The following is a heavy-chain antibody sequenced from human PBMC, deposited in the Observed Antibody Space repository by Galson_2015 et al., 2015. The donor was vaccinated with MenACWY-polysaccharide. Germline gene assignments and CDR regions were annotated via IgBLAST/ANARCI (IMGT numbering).Heavy chain of an antibody. CDR3: AKDVDHFDSSGLDS. J-gene: IGHJ4*02. CDR2: IKQDGSEK. CDR1: GFTFSGYY. Sequence: SLRLSCAASGFTFSGYYMSWVRQAPGKGLEWVANIKQDGSEKYYVDSVKGRFTISRDNAKSSLYLQMNSLRAEDTAVYYCAKDVDHFDSSGLDSWGQGTLVTVSS. V-gene: IGHV3-7*01. D-gene: IGHD3-22*01.